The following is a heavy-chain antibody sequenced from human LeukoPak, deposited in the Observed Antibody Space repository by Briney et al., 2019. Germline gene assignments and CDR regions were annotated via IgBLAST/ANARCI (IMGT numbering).Heavy chain of an antibody. J-gene: IGHJ4*02. V-gene: IGHV3-74*01. D-gene: IGHD4-17*01. Sequence: GGSLRLSCAASGFNFRSYWMHWVRQAPGKGLVWVPRINSDGSSTSYADSVRGRFTISRDNAKNTLYLQMNSLRAEDTAVYYCAREGTTVTHPFDYWGQGTLVTVSS. CDR3: AREGTTVTHPFDY. CDR2: INSDGSST. CDR1: GFNFRSYW.